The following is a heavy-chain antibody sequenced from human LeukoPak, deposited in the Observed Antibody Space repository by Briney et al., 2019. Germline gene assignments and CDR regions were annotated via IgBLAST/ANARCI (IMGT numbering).Heavy chain of an antibody. D-gene: IGHD4-23*01. V-gene: IGHV3-66*01. J-gene: IGHJ4*02. CDR1: GFTVSSNY. Sequence: PGGSLRLSCAASGFTVSSNYMSWVRQAPGKGLEWVSFIYSGGSTYYADSVKGRFTISRDHSKSTLYLQMNGLRAEDTAIYYCAKWDRDYGGSHYLDYWGQGTLVTVSA. CDR2: IYSGGST. CDR3: AKWDRDYGGSHYLDY.